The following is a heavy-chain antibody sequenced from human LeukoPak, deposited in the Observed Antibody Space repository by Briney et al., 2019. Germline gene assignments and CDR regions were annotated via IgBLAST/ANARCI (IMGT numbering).Heavy chain of an antibody. Sequence: PSQTLSLTCTVSGGSISSGGYYWSWIRQHPGKGLEWIGYIYYSGSTYYNPSLKSRVTISVDTSKNQFSLKLSSVTAADTAVYYCARHKSPYLNYGSGSYAFDYWGQGTLVTVSS. J-gene: IGHJ4*02. V-gene: IGHV4-31*03. CDR3: ARHKSPYLNYGSGSYAFDY. D-gene: IGHD3-10*01. CDR2: IYYSGST. CDR1: GGSISSGGYY.